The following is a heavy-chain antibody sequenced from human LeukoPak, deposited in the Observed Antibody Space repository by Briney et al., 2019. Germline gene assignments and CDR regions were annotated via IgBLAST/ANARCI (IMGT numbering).Heavy chain of an antibody. CDR3: AREVVGATESAFDI. V-gene: IGHV4-39*07. Sequence: SETLSLTCTVSGGSISSSSYYWGWIRQPPGKGLEWIGSIYYSGSTNYNPSLKSRVTISVDTSKNQFSLKLSSVTAADTAVYYCAREVVGATESAFDIWGQGTMVTVSS. D-gene: IGHD1-26*01. J-gene: IGHJ3*02. CDR2: IYYSGST. CDR1: GGSISSSSYY.